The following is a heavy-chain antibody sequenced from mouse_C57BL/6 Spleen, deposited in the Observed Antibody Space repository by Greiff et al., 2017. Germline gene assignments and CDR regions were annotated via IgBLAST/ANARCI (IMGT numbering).Heavy chain of an antibody. D-gene: IGHD1-1*01. J-gene: IGHJ4*01. Sequence: QVQLQQSGAELVRPGASVKLSCKASGYTFTDYYINWVKQRPGQGLEWIARIYPGSGNTYYNEKFKGKATLTAEKSSSTAYMQLSSLTSEDSAVYFSARADYYGSSYVRAMDDWGQGTSVTVSS. CDR3: ARADYYGSSYVRAMDD. CDR2: IYPGSGNT. V-gene: IGHV1-76*01. CDR1: GYTFTDYY.